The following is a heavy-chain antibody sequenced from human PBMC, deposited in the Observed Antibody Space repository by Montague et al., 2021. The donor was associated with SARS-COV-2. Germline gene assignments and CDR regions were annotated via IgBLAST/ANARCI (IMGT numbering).Heavy chain of an antibody. D-gene: IGHD3-10*01. CDR2: IFNRGST. Sequence: SETLSLTCTISGGSFNGFYWSWFQRPPVQGLEWNGRIFNRGSTYYDPSLNSRVPMSVDTSKNQISLRQSSLTAAATAVYYCAGGGYYGYTGYYPDYYYNMDVWGQGTTVTVSS. V-gene: IGHV4-4*07. CDR1: GGSFNGFY. CDR3: AGGGYYGYTGYYPDYYYNMDV. J-gene: IGHJ6*02.